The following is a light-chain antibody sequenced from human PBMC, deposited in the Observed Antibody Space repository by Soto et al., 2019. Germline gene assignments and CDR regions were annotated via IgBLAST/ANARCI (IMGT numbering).Light chain of an antibody. J-gene: IGKJ2*01. CDR2: AAS. CDR3: QPSYSTLMYT. Sequence: IQMTQPLYSLSAALGDRVTITCLASPSIISYLNWYQHKPGKAPRLLLDAASSLQSGVPSRFSGSGSETDFTLTISSLLPEDFATYYCQPSYSTLMYTFDQGTKLEIK. V-gene: IGKV1-39*01. CDR1: PSIISY.